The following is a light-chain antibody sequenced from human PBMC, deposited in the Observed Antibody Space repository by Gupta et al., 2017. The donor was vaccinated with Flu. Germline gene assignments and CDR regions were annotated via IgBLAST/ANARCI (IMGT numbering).Light chain of an antibody. CDR1: QSVGGW. V-gene: IGKV1-5*03. CDR3: QQYQSYSYS. Sequence: PSTLSASVGDRVTITCRASQSVGGWLAWYQQKPGKAPKLLISKASTLESGVPSRFSGSGSGTEFTLTISSLQPDDFATYYCQQYQSYSYSFGRGTKLEIK. J-gene: IGKJ2*03. CDR2: KAS.